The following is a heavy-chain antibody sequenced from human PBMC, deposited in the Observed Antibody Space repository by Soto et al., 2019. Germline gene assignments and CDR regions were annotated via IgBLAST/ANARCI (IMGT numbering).Heavy chain of an antibody. V-gene: IGHV3-33*01. Sequence: QVQLVESGGGVVQPGRSLRLSCAASGVTFSSYGMHWVRQAPGKGLEWVAVIWYDGSNKDYADSVKGRFTISRDNSKNTLNLQMNSLRVEDKAVYYCARDGAAAGNYFFDYWVQGTLVTVSS. CDR3: ARDGAAAGNYFFDY. D-gene: IGHD6-13*01. CDR1: GVTFSSYG. CDR2: IWYDGSNK. J-gene: IGHJ4*02.